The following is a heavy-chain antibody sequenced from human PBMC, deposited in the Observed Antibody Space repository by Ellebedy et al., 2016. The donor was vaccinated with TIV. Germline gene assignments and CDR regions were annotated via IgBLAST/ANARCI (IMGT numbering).Heavy chain of an antibody. CDR3: ARHLTIFGVVTSEYFGY. V-gene: IGHV4-4*02. CDR1: GGSISNDNW. CDR2: IHHGGSI. D-gene: IGHD3-3*01. J-gene: IGHJ4*02. Sequence: SETLSLTCAVSGGSISNDNWWSWVRQPPGKGLAWIGEIHHGGSINYNPSLKSRVTISVDKSKNQFSLKLSSVTAADTAVYYCARHLTIFGVVTSEYFGYWGQGTLVTVS.